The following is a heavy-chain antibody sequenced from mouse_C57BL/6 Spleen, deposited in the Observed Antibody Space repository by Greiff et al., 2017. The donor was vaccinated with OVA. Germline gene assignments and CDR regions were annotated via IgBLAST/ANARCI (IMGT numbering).Heavy chain of an antibody. CDR3: ARTLYYDYDENYAMDY. Sequence: VKVEESGPGLVAPSQSLSITCTVSGFSLTSYAISWVRQPQGKGLEWLGVIWTGGGTNYNSALKSRLSISKDNSKRKVFVKMNSLHTDDTARYYCARTLYYDYDENYAMDYWGQGTSVTVSS. J-gene: IGHJ4*01. CDR2: IWTGGGT. D-gene: IGHD2-4*01. V-gene: IGHV2-9-1*01. CDR1: GFSLTSYA.